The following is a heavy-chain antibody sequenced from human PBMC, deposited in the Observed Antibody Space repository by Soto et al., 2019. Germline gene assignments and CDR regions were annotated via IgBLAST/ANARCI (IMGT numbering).Heavy chain of an antibody. CDR1: GFTFSNYE. V-gene: IGHV3-64*01. Sequence: LRLSCAASGFTFSNYEMHWVRQAPGKGLEYVSGISNNGAHTDYAKSVKGRFTISRDNSENTLYLQMGSLRAEDMALYYCARRGNDSRLPNVYMDVWGKGTTVTVSS. CDR2: ISNNGAHT. J-gene: IGHJ6*03. CDR3: ARRGNDSRLPNVYMDV. D-gene: IGHD3-10*01.